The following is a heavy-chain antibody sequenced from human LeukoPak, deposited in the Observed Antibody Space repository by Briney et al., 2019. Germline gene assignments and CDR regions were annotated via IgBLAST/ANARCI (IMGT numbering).Heavy chain of an antibody. D-gene: IGHD3-22*01. CDR2: INPNSGGT. CDR3: ATEAKEYYYDSSGYIGNWFDP. J-gene: IGHJ5*02. Sequence: APVKVSCKASGYTFTGYYMHWVRQAPGQGLEWMGWINPNSGGTNYAQKFQGRVTMTRDTSISTAYMELSRLRSDDTAVYYCATEAKEYYYDSSGYIGNWFDPWGQGTLVTVSS. V-gene: IGHV1-2*02. CDR1: GYTFTGYY.